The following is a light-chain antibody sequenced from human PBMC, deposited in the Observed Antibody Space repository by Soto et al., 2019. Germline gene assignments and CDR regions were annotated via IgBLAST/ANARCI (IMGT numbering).Light chain of an antibody. Sequence: AIPMTQSPSSLSASVGDRVTISCRASQGIGNALGWYQQKPGKPPKVLIYGASNLQSGVPSRFSGSGSGTGFTLTISSLQPEDCATYYCLQDYNYPWTFGQGTKVDIK. V-gene: IGKV1-6*01. J-gene: IGKJ1*01. CDR3: LQDYNYPWT. CDR2: GAS. CDR1: QGIGNA.